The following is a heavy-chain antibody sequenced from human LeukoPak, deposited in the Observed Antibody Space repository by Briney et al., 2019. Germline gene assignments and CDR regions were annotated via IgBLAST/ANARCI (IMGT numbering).Heavy chain of an antibody. CDR3: ARGGDYGDFQIHDC. V-gene: IGHV4-59*01. D-gene: IGHD4-17*01. CDR2: IYYNGRT. CDR1: GGSISSSY. Sequence: SETLSLTCTVSGGSISSSYWSWIRQSPGKGLEWVGYIYYNGRTNYNRSLKSRVTISVDTSKNQFSLKLSSVTAADTAVYYCARGGDYGDFQIHDCWGQGTLVTVSS. J-gene: IGHJ4*02.